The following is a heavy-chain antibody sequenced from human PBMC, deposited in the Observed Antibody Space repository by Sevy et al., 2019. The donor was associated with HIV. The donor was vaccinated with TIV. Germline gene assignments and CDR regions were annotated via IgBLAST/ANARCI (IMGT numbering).Heavy chain of an antibody. D-gene: IGHD3-22*01. CDR3: AKGGSTSGYYLIYFAY. V-gene: IGHV3-23*01. CDR1: GFTFNNYA. Sequence: GGSLRLSCAASGFTFNNYAMTWVRQAPGKGLEWVSAVSGGGDTTYYADSVKGRFTISRDNSKNTLYLQMNSLRAEDTAVYYCAKGGSTSGYYLIYFAYWGQGTLVTVSS. CDR2: VSGGGDTT. J-gene: IGHJ4*02.